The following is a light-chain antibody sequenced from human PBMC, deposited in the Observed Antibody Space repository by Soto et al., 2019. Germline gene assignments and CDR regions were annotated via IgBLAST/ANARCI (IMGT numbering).Light chain of an antibody. J-gene: IGLJ2*01. CDR2: YDD. CDR3: ATWDDSLNAVI. Sequence: QLVLTQPPSVSEAPRQRVTISCSGSISNIGNNGVNWYQQLPGKAPKLLIYYDDLLPSGVSDRFSGSKSGTSASLAISGLQSEDEADYYCATWDDSLNAVIFGGGTKLTVL. CDR1: ISNIGNNG. V-gene: IGLV1-36*01.